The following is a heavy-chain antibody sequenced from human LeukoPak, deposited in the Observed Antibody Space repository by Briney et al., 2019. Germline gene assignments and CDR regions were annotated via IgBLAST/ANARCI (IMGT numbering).Heavy chain of an antibody. Sequence: AASVKVSCTASGYTFTSYGISWVRQAPGQGLEWMGWISAYNGNTNYTQKLQGRVTMTTDTSTSTVYMELRSLRSDDTAVYYCARVLKYYYDSSGSLGAFDIWGQGTMVTVSS. V-gene: IGHV1-18*01. CDR1: GYTFTSYG. CDR2: ISAYNGNT. J-gene: IGHJ3*02. CDR3: ARVLKYYYDSSGSLGAFDI. D-gene: IGHD3-22*01.